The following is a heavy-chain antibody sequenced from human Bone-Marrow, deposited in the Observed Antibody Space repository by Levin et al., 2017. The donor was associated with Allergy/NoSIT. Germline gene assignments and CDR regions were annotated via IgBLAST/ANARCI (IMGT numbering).Heavy chain of an antibody. Sequence: PGGSLRLSCAASGFTFSNYEMTWVRQAPGKGLEWVSYISSSGSTAYYADSVKGRFTISRDNAKNSLYLQMNSLTAEDTAVYHCARAAVGLDYWGQGALVTVSS. CDR1: GFTFSNYE. V-gene: IGHV3-48*03. J-gene: IGHJ4*02. CDR3: ARAAVGLDY. D-gene: IGHD1-26*01. CDR2: ISSSGSTA.